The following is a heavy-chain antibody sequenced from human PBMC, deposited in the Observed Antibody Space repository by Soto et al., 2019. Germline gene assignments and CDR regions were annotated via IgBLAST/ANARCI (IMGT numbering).Heavy chain of an antibody. Sequence: QVQLQESGPGLVKPSDTLSLTCAVSGYSISSSNWWGWIRQPPGKGLEWIGYIYYSGTTYYNPSLNSXATXSXVTSKNQFSLKLTSVAAVDTAWYYCASREIQGPIDYWGQGPLVTVSS. J-gene: IGHJ4*02. V-gene: IGHV4-28*01. D-gene: IGHD1-26*01. CDR1: GYSISSSNW. CDR2: IYYSGTT. CDR3: ASREIQGPIDY.